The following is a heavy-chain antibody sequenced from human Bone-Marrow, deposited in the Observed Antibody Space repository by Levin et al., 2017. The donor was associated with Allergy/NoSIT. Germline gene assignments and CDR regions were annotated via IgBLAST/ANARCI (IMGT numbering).Heavy chain of an antibody. CDR2: IYYSGDT. CDR3: ARVPLREYACGTYRTGIDY. J-gene: IGHJ4*02. Sequence: SETLSLTCSVSGGSITSTSHFWGWLRQPPGKGLEWIGSIYYSGDTFYNPSLKSRVTLSLDTPKNQFSLTLSSMTAAHTAFYYCARVPLREYACGTYRTGIDYWGQGTLVTVSP. CDR1: GGSITSTSHF. V-gene: IGHV4-39*07. D-gene: IGHD3-16*02.